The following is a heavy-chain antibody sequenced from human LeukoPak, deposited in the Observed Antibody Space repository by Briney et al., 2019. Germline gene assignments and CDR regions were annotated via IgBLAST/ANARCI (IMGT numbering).Heavy chain of an antibody. J-gene: IGHJ6*02. CDR2: IYYSGST. Sequence: SETLSLTCTVSGGSISSSSYYWGWIRQPPGKGLEWIGSIYYSGSTYYNPSLKSRVTISVDTSKNQFSLKLSSVTAADTAVYYCARGWFGELFAVYGMDVWGQGTTVTVSS. D-gene: IGHD3-10*01. CDR1: GGSISSSSYY. CDR3: ARGWFGELFAVYGMDV. V-gene: IGHV4-39*07.